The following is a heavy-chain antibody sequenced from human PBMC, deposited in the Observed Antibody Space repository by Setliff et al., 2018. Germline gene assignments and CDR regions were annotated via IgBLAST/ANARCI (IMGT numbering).Heavy chain of an antibody. CDR2: ISTYNGDT. Sequence: ASVKVSCKASGYTFTSYDFSWVRQAPGQGLEWMGWISTYNGDTNYAQKLQGRVTMTTDTSTSTAYMELRSLRSDDTAVYYCASLGTHGDLRLYGWGQGTLVTVSS. D-gene: IGHD4-17*01. CDR1: GYTFTSYD. V-gene: IGHV1-18*01. CDR3: ASLGTHGDLRLYG. J-gene: IGHJ4*02.